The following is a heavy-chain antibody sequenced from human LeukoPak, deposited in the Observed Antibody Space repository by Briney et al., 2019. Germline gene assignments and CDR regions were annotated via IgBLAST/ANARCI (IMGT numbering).Heavy chain of an antibody. D-gene: IGHD2-21*01. CDR1: GFIFDDYG. CDR3: TRDWWRLGFEG. V-gene: IGHV3-49*03. CDR2: IRGKIYGGTT. Sequence: QSLRLSCIGSGFIFDDYGLSWFRQAPGKGLEWVGFIRGKIYGGTTEYAASVQGRFSLSRDDSKNSAYLQMNSLKTEDTGIYYCTRDWWRLGFEGWDQGTLVTVSS. J-gene: IGHJ1*01.